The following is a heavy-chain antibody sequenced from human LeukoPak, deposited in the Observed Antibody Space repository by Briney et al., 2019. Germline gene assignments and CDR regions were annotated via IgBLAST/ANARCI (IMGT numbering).Heavy chain of an antibody. CDR2: IYSSGTT. J-gene: IGHJ6*03. D-gene: IGHD1-26*01. Sequence: PSETLSLTCTVSGGSISNYYWNWIRQPPGKGLEWIGFIYSSGTTNYNPSLKSRLSFSIDTSKNQFSLKLTSMTAADTAVYYCARAGGGIVGGSSIGSVYYYYYYMDVWGKGTTVTVSS. CDR1: GGSISNYY. CDR3: ARAGGGIVGGSSIGSVYYYYYYMDV. V-gene: IGHV4-59*01.